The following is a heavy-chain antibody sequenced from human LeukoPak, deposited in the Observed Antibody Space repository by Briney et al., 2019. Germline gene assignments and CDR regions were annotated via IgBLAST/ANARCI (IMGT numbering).Heavy chain of an antibody. J-gene: IGHJ4*02. Sequence: GGSLRLSCTASGFTFGDYAMSWVRQAPGKGLEWVGFIRSKAYGGTTEYAASVKGRFTISRDDSKSIAYLQMNSLKTEDTAVYYCTRDKKVVPAASDYWGQGTLVTVSS. V-gene: IGHV3-49*04. CDR3: TRDKKVVPAASDY. D-gene: IGHD2-2*01. CDR2: IRSKAYGGTT. CDR1: GFTFGDYA.